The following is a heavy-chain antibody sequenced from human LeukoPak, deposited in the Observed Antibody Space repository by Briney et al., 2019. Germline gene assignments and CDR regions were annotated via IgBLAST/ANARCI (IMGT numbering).Heavy chain of an antibody. CDR1: GGSINSGSYS. CDR2: IYPRGST. CDR3: ARFSPRAMGNYLDF. J-gene: IGHJ4*02. Sequence: SETLSLTCAVSGGSINSGSYSWSWIRQPPGKGLEWIGYIYPRGSTYYNPSLKSRVILSLDKSANQFSLNLSSVTAADTAVYYCARFSPRAMGNYLDFWGQGTLVTVSS. V-gene: IGHV4-30-2*01. D-gene: IGHD7-27*01.